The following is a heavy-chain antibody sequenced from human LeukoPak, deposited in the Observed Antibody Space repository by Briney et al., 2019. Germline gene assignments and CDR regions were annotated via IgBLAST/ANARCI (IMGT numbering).Heavy chain of an antibody. CDR1: GGTFSSYA. V-gene: IGHV1-69*06. CDR2: IIPIFGTA. CDR3: ARAGDLVGATSYYFDY. Sequence: GASVKLSCKASGGTFSSYAISWVRQAPGQGLEWMGRIIPIFGTANYAQKFQGRVTITADKSTSTAYMELSSLRSEDTAVYYCARAGDLVGATSYYFDYWGKGTLVTVSS. J-gene: IGHJ4*02. D-gene: IGHD1-26*01.